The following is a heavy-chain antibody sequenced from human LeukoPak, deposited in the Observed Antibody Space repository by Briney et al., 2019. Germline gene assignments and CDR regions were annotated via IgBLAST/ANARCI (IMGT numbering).Heavy chain of an antibody. D-gene: IGHD3-10*01. J-gene: IGHJ5*02. CDR2: ISAYNGNT. CDR1: GYTFTSYG. Sequence: GASVKVSCKASGYTFTSYGISWVRQAPGQGLEWMGWISAYNGNTNYAQKLQGRVTMTTDTSTSTAYMELRSLRSDDTAVYYCARVDSPRGVYGSGTGFDPWGQGTLVTVSS. CDR3: ARVDSPRGVYGSGTGFDP. V-gene: IGHV1-18*01.